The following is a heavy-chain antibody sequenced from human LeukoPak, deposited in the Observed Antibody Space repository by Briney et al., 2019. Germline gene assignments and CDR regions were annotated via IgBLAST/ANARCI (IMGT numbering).Heavy chain of an antibody. CDR3: GRDWKLDY. J-gene: IGHJ4*02. D-gene: IGHD1-1*01. CDR1: GLTFNNYA. CDR2: IGDNGGDT. V-gene: IGHV3-23*01. Sequence: GGSLRLSCAASGLTFNNYAMSWVRQAPGNGLEWVSAIGDNGGDTKYAVSVKGRFTISRDNSRSALYLQMNTLRVEDTAIYYCGRDWKLDYWGQGTLVTVSS.